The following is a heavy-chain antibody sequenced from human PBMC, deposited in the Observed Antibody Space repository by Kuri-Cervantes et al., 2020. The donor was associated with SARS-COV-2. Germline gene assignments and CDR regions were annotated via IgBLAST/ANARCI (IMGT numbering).Heavy chain of an antibody. CDR2: IYYSGTT. CDR1: GGSIRSSSYY. D-gene: IGHD6-19*01. CDR3: ARHGAVASGYYYPMDV. J-gene: IGHJ6*02. V-gene: IGHV4-39*01. Sequence: GSLRLSCTASGGSIRSSSYYWGWIRQPPGKDLEWIGSIYYSGTTYYNPSLKSRVTISIDTSKNQFSLELNSVTAADTSVYYCARHGAVASGYYYPMDVWGQGTTVTVSS.